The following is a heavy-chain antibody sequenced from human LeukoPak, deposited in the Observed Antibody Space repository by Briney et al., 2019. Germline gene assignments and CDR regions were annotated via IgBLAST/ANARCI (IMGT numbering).Heavy chain of an antibody. J-gene: IGHJ1*01. CDR3: ARGSYDSSDFEYFHH. CDR1: GYTFTSYG. CDR2: INPNSGGT. D-gene: IGHD3-22*01. V-gene: IGHV1-2*02. Sequence: GASVKVSCKASGYTFTSYGISWVRQAPGQGLQWMGWINPNSGGTNYAQKFQGRVTMTRDTSISTAYMELNRLRSDDTAVYYCARGSYDSSDFEYFHHWGQGTLVTVSS.